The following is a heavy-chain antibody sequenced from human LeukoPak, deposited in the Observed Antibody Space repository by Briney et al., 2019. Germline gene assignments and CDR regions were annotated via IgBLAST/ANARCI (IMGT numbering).Heavy chain of an antibody. CDR2: SYYSGST. CDR1: GGSISSSSYY. Sequence: PSETLSLTCTVSGGSISSSSYYWGWIRQPPGKGLEWIGRSYYSGSTYYNPSLKNRDTISVDTSKNQFSLKLSSVTAADTAVYYCASLYSSGRLSDYWGQGTLVTVSS. J-gene: IGHJ4*02. CDR3: ASLYSSGRLSDY. D-gene: IGHD6-19*01. V-gene: IGHV4-39*01.